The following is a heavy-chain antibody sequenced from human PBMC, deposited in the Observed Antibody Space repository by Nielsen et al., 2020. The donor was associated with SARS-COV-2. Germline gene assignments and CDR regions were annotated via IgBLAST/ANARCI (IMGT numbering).Heavy chain of an antibody. CDR2: LSDSGGTT. Sequence: GVLKISCAASGLTFSSYAMSWVRQVPGKGLEWVSALSDSGGTTSYADSVKGRFTISRDNAKNSLYLQMNSLRAEDTAVYYCASCRIQLLWGMDVWGQGTTVTVSS. CDR1: GLTFSSYA. J-gene: IGHJ6*02. V-gene: IGHV3-23*01. CDR3: ASCRIQLLWGMDV. D-gene: IGHD5-18*01.